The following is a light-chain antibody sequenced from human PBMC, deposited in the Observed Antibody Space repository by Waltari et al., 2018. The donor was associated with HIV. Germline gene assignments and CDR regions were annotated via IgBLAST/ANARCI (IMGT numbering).Light chain of an antibody. Sequence: DIQMTQSPTSLSASVGDRVIFTCRASQNIPKFLNWVQKKPGKDHELLILGACSVHNGGRARGRGSGTGTDWTLTINGLQREDFATYYCLQTYNTPLTFGPGTKLDF. J-gene: IGKJ3*01. CDR3: LQTYNTPLT. CDR1: QNIPKF. V-gene: IGKV1-39*01. CDR2: GAC.